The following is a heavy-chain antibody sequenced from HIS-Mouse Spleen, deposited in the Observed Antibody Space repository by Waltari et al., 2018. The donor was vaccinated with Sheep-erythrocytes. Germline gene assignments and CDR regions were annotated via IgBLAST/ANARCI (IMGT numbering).Heavy chain of an antibody. CDR1: GGSFSGYY. CDR2: INHSGST. J-gene: IGHJ4*02. CDR3: ARGGRRTGFDY. Sequence: QVQLQQWGAGLLKPSETLSLTCAVYGGSFSGYYWSWIRQPPGKGLEWIGEINHSGSTNYNPALKSRVTISVDTSKNQFSLKLSSVTAADTAVYYCARGGRRTGFDYWGQGTLVTVSS. D-gene: IGHD3-9*01. V-gene: IGHV4-34*01.